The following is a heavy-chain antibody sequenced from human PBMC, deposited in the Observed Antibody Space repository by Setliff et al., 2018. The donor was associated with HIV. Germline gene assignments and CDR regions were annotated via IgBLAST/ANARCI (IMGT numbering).Heavy chain of an antibody. CDR1: GGSVSSGSYY. Sequence: SETLSLTCTVSGGSVSSGSYYWSWIRQPPGKGLEWIGYIYYSGSTKHNPSLKSLVTISLDTSKNQFSLKLTAVTAADTAGCYCGRYSPRGHTLTGPYWGQGTLVTVSS. CDR3: GRYSPRGHTLTGPY. D-gene: IGHD5-18*01. V-gene: IGHV4-61*01. CDR2: IYYSGST. J-gene: IGHJ4*02.